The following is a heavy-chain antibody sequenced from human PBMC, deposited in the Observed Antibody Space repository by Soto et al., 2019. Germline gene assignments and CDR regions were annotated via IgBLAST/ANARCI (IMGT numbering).Heavy chain of an antibody. CDR3: ARATTSYYYDSSGYYDF. J-gene: IGHJ4*02. V-gene: IGHV1-18*01. Sequence: QVQLVQSGAEVKKPGASVKVSCKASGYTFTSYGISWVRQAPGQGLEWMGWISGYNGNTNYARKLQSRVTMTTDTATRTGYMELGRLRSDDTAVYYCARATTSYYYDSSGYYDFWGQGTLVTVSS. CDR1: GYTFTSYG. CDR2: ISGYNGNT. D-gene: IGHD3-22*01.